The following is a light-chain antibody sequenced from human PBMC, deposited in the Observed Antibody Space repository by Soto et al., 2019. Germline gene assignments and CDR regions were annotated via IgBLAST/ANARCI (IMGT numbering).Light chain of an antibody. J-gene: IGKJ2*01. CDR1: QSVSSSY. Sequence: EIVLTQSPGTLSLSPGERATLSCRASQSVSSSYLAWYQQKPGQAPRLLIYGASSRATVIPDRFSGSGSGTAFTVSNFCVELDDKAVYYCQKLGSQWDNFGQGMKL. CDR3: QKLGSQWDN. CDR2: GAS. V-gene: IGKV3-20*01.